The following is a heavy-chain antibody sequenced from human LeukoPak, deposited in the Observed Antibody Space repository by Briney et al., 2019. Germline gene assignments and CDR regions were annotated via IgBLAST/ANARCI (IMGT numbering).Heavy chain of an antibody. CDR1: GFTFSNYG. J-gene: IGHJ3*02. Sequence: PGGSLRLSCAASGFTFSNYGMHWVRQAPGKGLEWVAVISCDGSNKYYADSVKGRFTISRDNSKNTLYVQMNSLRPEDTAVYYCAKAHCSSTTCLPYGGLDIWGQGTMVTVSS. D-gene: IGHD2-2*01. CDR2: ISCDGSNK. CDR3: AKAHCSSTTCLPYGGLDI. V-gene: IGHV3-30*18.